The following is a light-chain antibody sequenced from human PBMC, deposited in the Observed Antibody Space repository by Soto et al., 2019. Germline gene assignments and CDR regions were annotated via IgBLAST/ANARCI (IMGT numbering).Light chain of an antibody. J-gene: IGLJ2*01. CDR3: QSYDNSLNHVV. Sequence: QYVLTQPPSVSGAPGQRVTIPCTGSSSNIGSFYDVHWYQQLPGTVPKLLIYGDNNRPSGVPDRFSASKSGTAASLAITGLQAEDEADYYCQSYDNSLNHVVFGGGTKLTVL. V-gene: IGLV1-40*01. CDR2: GDN. CDR1: SSNIGSFYD.